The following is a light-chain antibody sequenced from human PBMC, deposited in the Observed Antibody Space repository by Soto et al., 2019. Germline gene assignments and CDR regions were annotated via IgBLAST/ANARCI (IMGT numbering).Light chain of an antibody. CDR2: GTT. Sequence: QSALTQPPSVSGAPGQRVTISCTGSSSNIGAGYDVHWYQQLPGTAPKLVIYGTTNRPSGVPDRFPGSKSGTSASLAITGLQAEDEADHYCQSYDGTLSGSYVFGIGTKV. CDR3: QSYDGTLSGSYV. V-gene: IGLV1-40*01. J-gene: IGLJ1*01. CDR1: SSNIGAGYD.